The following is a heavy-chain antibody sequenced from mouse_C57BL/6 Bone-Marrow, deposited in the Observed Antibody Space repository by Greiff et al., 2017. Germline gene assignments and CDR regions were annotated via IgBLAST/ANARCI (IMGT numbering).Heavy chain of an antibody. CDR2: IFPGSGST. CDR3: AREGGYDYSLFAY. CDR1: GYTFTSHW. D-gene: IGHD2-4*01. J-gene: IGHJ3*01. Sequence: QVHVKQSGPELVRPGASVKISCKAPGYTFTSHWMQWVRQRPGQGRAWIGEIFPGSGSTYYNEKFKGKGTLTVDTSSSTAYMQLSSLTSEDSAVYFCAREGGYDYSLFAYWGQGTLVTVSA. V-gene: IGHV1-56*01.